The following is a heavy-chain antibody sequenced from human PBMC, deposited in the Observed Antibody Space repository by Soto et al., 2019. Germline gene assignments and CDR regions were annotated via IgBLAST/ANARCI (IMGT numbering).Heavy chain of an antibody. Sequence: ASVKVSCKASGGTFSSYTISWVRQAPGQGLEWMGRIIPILGIANYAQKFQGRVTITADKSTSTAYMELSSLRSEDTAVYYCARGGIVVEWGECYYYGMDVWGQGTTVTVSS. CDR1: GGTFSSYT. V-gene: IGHV1-69*02. D-gene: IGHD2-2*01. CDR3: ARGGIVVEWGECYYYGMDV. CDR2: IIPILGIA. J-gene: IGHJ6*02.